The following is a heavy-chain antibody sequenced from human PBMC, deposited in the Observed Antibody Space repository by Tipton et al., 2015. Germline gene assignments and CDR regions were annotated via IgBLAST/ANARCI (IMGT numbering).Heavy chain of an antibody. CDR2: ISWNSGSI. D-gene: IGHD3-22*01. CDR3: TKDPSSAETGGHFDF. V-gene: IGHV3-9*01. Sequence: RSLRLSCAASGFIFDDYAMHWVRQRPGKGLEWVCGISWNSGSISCADSVKGRFTISRDNAKASLFLQVSSLRVDDTAIYYCTKDPSSAETGGHFDFWGPGTQVIVSS. J-gene: IGHJ4*02. CDR1: GFIFDDYA.